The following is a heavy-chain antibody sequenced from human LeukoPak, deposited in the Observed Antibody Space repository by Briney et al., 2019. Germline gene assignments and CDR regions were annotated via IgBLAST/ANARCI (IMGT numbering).Heavy chain of an antibody. CDR3: ARPWYDSSGYYPVEYFQH. D-gene: IGHD3-22*01. J-gene: IGHJ1*01. CDR1: GYTFTSYY. CDR2: ISPSGGST. V-gene: IGHV1-46*01. Sequence: ASVKVSCKASGYTFTSYYMHWVRQAPGQGLEWMGIISPSGGSTSYAQKFQGRVTMTRDTSTSTVYMELSSLRSEDTAVYYCARPWYDSSGYYPVEYFQHWGQGTLVTVSS.